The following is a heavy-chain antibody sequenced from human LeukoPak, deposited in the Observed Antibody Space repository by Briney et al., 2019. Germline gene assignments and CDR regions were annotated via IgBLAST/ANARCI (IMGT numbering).Heavy chain of an antibody. CDR3: AIAAAGTNYYFDY. CDR2: IYSGGST. D-gene: IGHD6-13*01. V-gene: IGHV3-66*01. J-gene: IGHJ4*02. CDR1: GFTVSSNY. Sequence: GSLRPPCAASGFTVSSNYMSWVRQAPGKGLEWVSVIYSGGSTYYADSVKGRFTISRDNSKNTLYLQMNSLRAEDTAVYYCAIAAAGTNYYFDYWGQGTLVTVSS.